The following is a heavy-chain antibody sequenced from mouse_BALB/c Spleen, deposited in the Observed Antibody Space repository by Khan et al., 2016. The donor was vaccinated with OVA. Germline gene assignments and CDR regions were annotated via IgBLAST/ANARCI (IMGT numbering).Heavy chain of an antibody. CDR3: ARGVYGSRGAWFAY. Sequence: QVQLQQSGTELARPGASVKLSCKASGYIFIDYNINWVKQRTGQGLEWIGEISPGSGNTYYNEKFKGKATLTADKSSSTAYMQLRSLTSEDSAVYFCARGVYGSRGAWFAYWGQGTLVTVSA. J-gene: IGHJ3*01. V-gene: IGHV1-77*01. CDR2: ISPGSGNT. CDR1: GYIFIDYN. D-gene: IGHD1-1*01.